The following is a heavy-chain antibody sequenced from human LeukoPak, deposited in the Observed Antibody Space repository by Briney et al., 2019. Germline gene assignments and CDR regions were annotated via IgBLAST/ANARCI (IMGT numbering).Heavy chain of an antibody. J-gene: IGHJ4*02. V-gene: IGHV3-74*01. D-gene: IGHD6-19*01. Sequence: GGSLRLSCAASGLTFSSYWMHWVRQAPGKGLVWVSRISDDGSSRKYADSVQGRFTISRDNAKNTLYLQMSSLRAEDTAVYYCAGAVALDYWGQGTLVTVSS. CDR1: GLTFSSYW. CDR3: AGAVALDY. CDR2: ISDDGSSR.